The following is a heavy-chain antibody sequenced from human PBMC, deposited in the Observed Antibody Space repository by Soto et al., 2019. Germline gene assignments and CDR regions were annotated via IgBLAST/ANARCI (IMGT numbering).Heavy chain of an antibody. V-gene: IGHV1-3*01. CDR3: ARDFKCYYDFWSGCTGVSGFDP. CDR1: GYTFTSYA. CDR2: INAGNGNT. Sequence: QVQLVQSGAEVKKPGASVKVSCKASGYTFTSYAMHWVRQAPGQRLEWMGWINAGNGNTKYSQKFQGRVTITRDTSASTAYMELSSLRSEDTAVYYCARDFKCYYDFWSGCTGVSGFDPWGQGTLVTVSS. J-gene: IGHJ5*02. D-gene: IGHD3-3*01.